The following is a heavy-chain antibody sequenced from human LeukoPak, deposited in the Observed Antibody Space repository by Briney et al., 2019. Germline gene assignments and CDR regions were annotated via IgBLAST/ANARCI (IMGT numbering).Heavy chain of an antibody. CDR1: GFTFSSYA. Sequence: PGGSLRLSCAASGFTFSSYAMSWVRQAPGKGLEWVSAISGSGGSTYYADSVKGRFTISRDNSKNTLYLQMNSLGAEDTAVYYCAITFSGYASKFDYWGQGTLVTVSS. CDR3: AITFSGYASKFDY. J-gene: IGHJ4*02. D-gene: IGHD5-12*01. V-gene: IGHV3-23*01. CDR2: ISGSGGST.